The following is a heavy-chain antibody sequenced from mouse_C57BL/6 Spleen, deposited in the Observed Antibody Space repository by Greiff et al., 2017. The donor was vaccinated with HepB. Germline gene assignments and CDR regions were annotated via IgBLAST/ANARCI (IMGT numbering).Heavy chain of an antibody. CDR1: VYTFTDYN. CDR3: ARRDTSGAVDY. J-gene: IGHJ4*01. Sequence: EVKLLESGPELVKPGASVKLSCKASVYTFTDYNMHWVKQSHGKSLEWIGYINPNNGGTSYHQKFKGKATLTVNKSSSTAYMQLRSLTSEDTAVYYCARRDTSGAVDYWGKGTSVTVAS. V-gene: IGHV1-22*01. D-gene: IGHD3-1*01. CDR2: INPNNGGT.